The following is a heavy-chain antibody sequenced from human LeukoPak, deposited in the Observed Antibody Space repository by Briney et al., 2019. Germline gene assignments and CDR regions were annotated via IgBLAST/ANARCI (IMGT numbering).Heavy chain of an antibody. CDR2: ISSGSSYI. D-gene: IGHD3-3*01. CDR1: GFTFSDYS. V-gene: IGHV3-21*06. CDR3: ARAPREWLLGYYFDF. Sequence: GGSLRLSCEASGFTFSDYSMNWVRQAPGKGLEWVSSISSGSSYINYADSVKGRFTISRDNAKNSLYLQMNSLRAEDTAVYYCARAPREWLLGYYFDFWGQGTLVTVSS. J-gene: IGHJ4*02.